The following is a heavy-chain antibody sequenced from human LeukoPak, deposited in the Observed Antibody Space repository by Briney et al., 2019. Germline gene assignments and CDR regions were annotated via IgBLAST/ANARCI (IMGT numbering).Heavy chain of an antibody. D-gene: IGHD4-17*01. CDR2: VTRTGGSK. J-gene: IGHJ4*02. Sequence: GGSLRLSCAASGFTFSDYYMGWIRQAPGKGLEWVSGVTRTGGSKYYADSVKGRFTISRDNSKDTLYLQMSSLRAEDTAVYYCAKESRANYGDYSFDYWGQGVLVTVSS. V-gene: IGHV3-23*01. CDR3: AKESRANYGDYSFDY. CDR1: GFTFSDYY.